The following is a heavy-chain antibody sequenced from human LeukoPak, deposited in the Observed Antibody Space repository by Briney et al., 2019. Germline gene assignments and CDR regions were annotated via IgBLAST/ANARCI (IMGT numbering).Heavy chain of an antibody. Sequence: ASVKVSCKASGYTFTGYYMHWVRQAPGQGLEWMGWINPNSGGTSYAQKFQGRVTMTRDTSISTAYMELSRLGSDDTAVYYCARGDYDILTGYPNWFDPWGQGTLVTVSS. CDR2: INPNSGGT. CDR1: GYTFTGYY. CDR3: ARGDYDILTGYPNWFDP. J-gene: IGHJ5*02. D-gene: IGHD3-9*01. V-gene: IGHV1-2*02.